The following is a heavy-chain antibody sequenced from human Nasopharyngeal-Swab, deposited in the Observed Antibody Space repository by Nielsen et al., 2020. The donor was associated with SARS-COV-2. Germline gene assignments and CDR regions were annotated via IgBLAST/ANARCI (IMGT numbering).Heavy chain of an antibody. CDR3: AKDLRGPYFF. V-gene: IGHV3-23*01. D-gene: IGHD2/OR15-2a*01. CDR1: GYSFRTYG. Sequence: GESLKISCVASGYSFRTYGMSWVRQAPGKGLEWVAAIVGSGAISGSGGSAYYADSVKGRFTISRDNSKNTLSLQVNSLRAEDTAVYYCAKDLRGPYFFWGQGTLVTVSS. CDR2: IVGSGAISGSGGSA. J-gene: IGHJ4*02.